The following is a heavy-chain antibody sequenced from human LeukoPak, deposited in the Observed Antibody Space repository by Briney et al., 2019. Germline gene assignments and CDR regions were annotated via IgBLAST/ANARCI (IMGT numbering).Heavy chain of an antibody. CDR3: ATYRQIQVPFEF. CDR1: GFTFSDFP. CDR2: IFPSSDEI. D-gene: IGHD5-18*01. J-gene: IGHJ4*02. V-gene: IGHV3-23*01. Sequence: GGSLRLSCAASGFTFSDFPMIWVRQAPGKGLEWVSSIFPSSDEIHYADSVKGRFTISRDNSRSTLSLQMDSLRAGDTATYYCATYRQIQVPFEFWGQGTLVTVSS.